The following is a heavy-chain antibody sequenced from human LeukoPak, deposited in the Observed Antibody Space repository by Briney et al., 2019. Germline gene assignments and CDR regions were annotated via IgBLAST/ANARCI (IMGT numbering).Heavy chain of an antibody. V-gene: IGHV3-7*01. J-gene: IGHJ4*02. D-gene: IGHD6-19*01. CDR1: GFTFNRDW. CDR3: ATKEPSTSGWSY. CDR2: IKEDGSEK. Sequence: GGSLRLSCAASGFTFNRDWTAWVRQAPGKGLEWVANIKEDGSEKNYVDSVKGRFTISRDNAVNSVYLQMNDLRAEDTGVYYCATKEPSTSGWSYWGQGTLITVSS.